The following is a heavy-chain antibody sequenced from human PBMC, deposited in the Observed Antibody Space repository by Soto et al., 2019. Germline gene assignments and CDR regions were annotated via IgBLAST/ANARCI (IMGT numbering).Heavy chain of an antibody. J-gene: IGHJ1*01. CDR2: ISYDGSNK. Sequence: ESGGGVVQPGRSLRLSCAASDFTFSGYGMHWVRQAPGKGLEWVAVISYDGSNKYYADSVKGRFTISRDNSKNTLYLQMNSLRAEDTAVYYCTALGYYDSNEGGGYWGQGTLVTVSS. CDR1: DFTFSGYG. CDR3: TALGYYDSNEGGGY. V-gene: IGHV3-30*03. D-gene: IGHD3-22*01.